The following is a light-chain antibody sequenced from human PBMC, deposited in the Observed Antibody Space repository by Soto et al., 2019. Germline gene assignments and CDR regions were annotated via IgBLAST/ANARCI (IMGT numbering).Light chain of an antibody. CDR2: DTS. CDR3: LLSYGPPWV. CDR1: TGAVIGTHW. J-gene: IGLJ3*02. Sequence: QAVVTQEPSLTVSPGGPVTLTCASDTGAVIGTHWPYWFQQRPGQAPQTLIYDTSTKPSWTPARFSGSLLGGKAALTLSGAQPEDEADYYCLLSYGPPWVFGGGTKLTVL. V-gene: IGLV7-46*01.